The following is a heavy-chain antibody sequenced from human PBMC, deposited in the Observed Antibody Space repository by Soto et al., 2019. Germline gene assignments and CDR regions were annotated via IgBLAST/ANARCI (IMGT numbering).Heavy chain of an antibody. D-gene: IGHD2-21*01. Sequence: QVHLVQSGPEVKKPGASVKVSCEPSGYDFTAYPISWVRQAPGQGLEWMGWISTSNGVTHYAQHLQGRVTMTTDTSTRTVYMELRSLKSDDTAVYYCARTGIVNRGDYDYWGQGTLVTVSS. CDR2: ISTSNGVT. CDR3: ARTGIVNRGDYDY. J-gene: IGHJ4*02. V-gene: IGHV1-18*04. CDR1: GYDFTAYP.